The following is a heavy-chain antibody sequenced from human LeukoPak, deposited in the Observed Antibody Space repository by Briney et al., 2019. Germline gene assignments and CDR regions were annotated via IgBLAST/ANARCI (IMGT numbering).Heavy chain of an antibody. Sequence: GGSLRLSCAASGFIFSIYNMNWVRQAPGKGLEWVSSINTRSSSSYYADSVKGRFTISRDNAKNSLYLQMNSLRVEDSAVNYCARDRNQPLLHYYYYGMDVWGQGTTVTVSS. J-gene: IGHJ6*02. V-gene: IGHV3-21*01. CDR3: ARDRNQPLLHYYYYGMDV. D-gene: IGHD1-14*01. CDR1: GFIFSIYN. CDR2: INTRSSSS.